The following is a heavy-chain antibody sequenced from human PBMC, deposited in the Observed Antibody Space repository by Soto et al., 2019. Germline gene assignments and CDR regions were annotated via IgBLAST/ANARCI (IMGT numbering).Heavy chain of an antibody. CDR1: GYSFTSYW. CDR3: ARPNYPGYYYYGMDV. J-gene: IGHJ6*02. Sequence: GESLKISCKGSGYSFTSYWIGWVRQMPGKGLEWMGIIYPGDSDTRYSPSFQGQVTISADKSISTAYLQWSSLKASDTAMYYCARPNYPGYYYYGMDVWGQGTTVTVSS. D-gene: IGHD1-1*01. V-gene: IGHV5-51*01. CDR2: IYPGDSDT.